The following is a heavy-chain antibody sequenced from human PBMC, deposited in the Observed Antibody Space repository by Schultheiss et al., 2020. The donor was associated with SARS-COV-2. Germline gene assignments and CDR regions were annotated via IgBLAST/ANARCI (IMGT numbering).Heavy chain of an antibody. CDR1: GFTFSTYA. Sequence: GGSLRLSCEVSGFTFSTYAMSWVRQVPGEGLEWISAMSVGGATTYYASSVKGSFTISRDSSESTLFLQMNSLSADDTAIYYCARDGAELVPAAMWYYYYYMDVWGKGNTGTVSS. V-gene: IGHV3-23*01. CDR2: MSVGGATT. J-gene: IGHJ6*03. D-gene: IGHD2-2*01. CDR3: ARDGAELVPAAMWYYYYYMDV.